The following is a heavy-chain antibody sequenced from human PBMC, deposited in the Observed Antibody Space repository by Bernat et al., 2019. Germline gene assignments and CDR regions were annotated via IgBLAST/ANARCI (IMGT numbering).Heavy chain of an antibody. CDR2: IKQDGSEK. D-gene: IGHD6-6*01. CDR3: ARIRSIAGYDY. V-gene: IGHV3-7*01. CDR1: GFTFTSYW. Sequence: EVQLVESGGGLVQPGGSLRLSCAVSGFTFTSYWMSWVRQAPGKGLVWVANIKQDGSEKYYGDSVQGRFTVSRDNAKNSLYLQMNSLRAEDTAVYYCARIRSIAGYDYWGQGTLVTVSS. J-gene: IGHJ4*02.